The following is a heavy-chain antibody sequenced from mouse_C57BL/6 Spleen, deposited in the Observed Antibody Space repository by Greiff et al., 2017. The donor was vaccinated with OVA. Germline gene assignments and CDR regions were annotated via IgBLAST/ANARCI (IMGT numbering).Heavy chain of an antibody. D-gene: IGHD2-3*01. J-gene: IGHJ4*01. Sequence: QVHVKQPGAELVKPGASVKMSCKASGYTFTSYWITWVKQRPGQGLEWIGDIYPGSGSTNYNEKFKSKATLTVDTSSSTAYMQLSSLTSEDSAVYYCAREVDGYYAAMDYWGQGTSVTVSS. CDR1: GYTFTSYW. V-gene: IGHV1-55*01. CDR2: IYPGSGST. CDR3: AREVDGYYAAMDY.